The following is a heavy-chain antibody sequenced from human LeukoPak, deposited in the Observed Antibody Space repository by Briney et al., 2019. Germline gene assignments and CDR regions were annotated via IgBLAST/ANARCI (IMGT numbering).Heavy chain of an antibody. CDR1: GYTFTSYV. Sequence: GASVKVSCKASGYTFTSYVISWVRQAPGQRLEWMGWISVYNGHTNYAQKLQDRVTMTTDTATNTAYMELRSLRSDDTAVYHCARFCSGGGCYHNWFDPWGQGTLVTVSS. CDR3: ARFCSGGGCYHNWFDP. D-gene: IGHD2-15*01. J-gene: IGHJ5*02. CDR2: ISVYNGHT. V-gene: IGHV1-18*01.